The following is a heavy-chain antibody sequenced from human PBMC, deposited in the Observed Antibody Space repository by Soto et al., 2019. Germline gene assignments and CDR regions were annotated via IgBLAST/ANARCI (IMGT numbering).Heavy chain of an antibody. D-gene: IGHD2-2*01. V-gene: IGHV4-4*07. CDR3: ARDCSSNSCYDVFDY. CDR1: GGSISSYY. CDR2: IYTSGST. Sequence: SETLSLTCTVSGGSISSYYWSWIRQPAGKGLEWIGRIYTSGSTNYNPSLKSRVTMSVDTSKNQFSLKLSSVTAADTAVYYCARDCSSNSCYDVFDYWGQGTLVTVSS. J-gene: IGHJ4*02.